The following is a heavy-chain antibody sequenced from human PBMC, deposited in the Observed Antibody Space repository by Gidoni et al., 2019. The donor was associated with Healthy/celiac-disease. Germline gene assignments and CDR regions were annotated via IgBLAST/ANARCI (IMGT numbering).Heavy chain of an antibody. CDR1: GGSISSGSHY. CDR2: IYNSGST. V-gene: IGHV4-61*02. Sequence: QVQLQESGPGLVKPSQTLSLTCTVSGGSISSGSHYWSWIRQAAGKGLEWIGRIYNSGSTNYNPSLNSRVTISVDTSKNQFSLKLSSVTAADTAVYYCARDLSEWELPGGFDYWGQGTLVTVSS. CDR3: ARDLSEWELPGGFDY. D-gene: IGHD1-26*01. J-gene: IGHJ4*02.